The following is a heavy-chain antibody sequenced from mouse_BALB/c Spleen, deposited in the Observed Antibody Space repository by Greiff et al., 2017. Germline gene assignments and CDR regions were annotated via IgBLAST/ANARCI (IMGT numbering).Heavy chain of an antibody. D-gene: IGHD1-1*01. V-gene: IGHV14-1*02. CDR2: IDPENGNT. CDR3: ARSYDYYAMDY. CDR1: GFNITDYY. J-gene: IGHJ4*01. Sequence: LQQSGAELVRPGALVKLSCKASGFNITDYYMHWVKQRPEQGLEWIGWIDPENGNTIYDPKFQGKASITADTSSNTAYLQLSSLTSEDTAVYYCARSYDYYAMDYWGQGTSVTVSS.